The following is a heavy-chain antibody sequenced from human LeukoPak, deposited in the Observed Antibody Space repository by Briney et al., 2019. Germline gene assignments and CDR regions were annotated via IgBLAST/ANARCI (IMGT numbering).Heavy chain of an antibody. CDR3: ARDVGGSGWYYFDY. V-gene: IGHV1-2*02. CDR1: GYTFTGYY. Sequence: GASVKVSCKASGYTFTGYYMHWVRQAPGQGLEWMGWINPNSGGSNYAQKFQGRVTMTRDTSISTAYMELSRLRSDDTAVYYCARDVGGSGWYYFDYWGQGTLVTGSS. J-gene: IGHJ4*02. CDR2: INPNSGGS. D-gene: IGHD6-19*01.